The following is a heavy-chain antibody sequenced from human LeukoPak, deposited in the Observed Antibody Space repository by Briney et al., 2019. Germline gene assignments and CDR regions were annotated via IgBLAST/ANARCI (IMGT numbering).Heavy chain of an antibody. Sequence: PGGSLRLSCVASGFSFPNYAMTWVRQAPGERLERVSAIRGSGDRTSYADSLKGRFTISRDKSKNTLYLQMNSLRAEDTAVYYCARDDAVDGGYLDYWGQGALVTVSS. CDR1: GFSFPNYA. V-gene: IGHV3-23*01. CDR3: ARDDAVDGGYLDY. J-gene: IGHJ4*02. D-gene: IGHD6-19*01. CDR2: IRGSGDRT.